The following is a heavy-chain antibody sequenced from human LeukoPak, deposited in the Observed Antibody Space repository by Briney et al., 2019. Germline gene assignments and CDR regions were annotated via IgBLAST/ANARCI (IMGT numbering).Heavy chain of an antibody. CDR1: GFTFKSYG. Sequence: AGGSLRLSCAASGFTFKSYGMHWVRQAPGKGLEWVAFIRYDGSNKYYADSVKGRFTISRDNSKNTLYLQMNSLRAEDTAVYYCAKDPVGYHLSMNWFDPWGQGTLVAVSS. V-gene: IGHV3-30*02. CDR2: IRYDGSNK. CDR3: AKDPVGYHLSMNWFDP. D-gene: IGHD2-2*01. J-gene: IGHJ5*02.